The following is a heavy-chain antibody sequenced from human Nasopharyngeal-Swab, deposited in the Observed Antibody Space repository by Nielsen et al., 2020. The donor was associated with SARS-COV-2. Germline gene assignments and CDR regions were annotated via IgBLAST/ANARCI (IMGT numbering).Heavy chain of an antibody. CDR2: IIPIFGTA. D-gene: IGHD6-19*01. CDR3: ERDFRTTGYSSGCLRY. J-gene: IGHJ4*02. Sequence: SVKVSCKASGGTFSSYAISWVRQAPGQGLEWMGGIIPIFGTANYAQKFQGRVTITADESTSTAYMELSSLRSEDTAVYYCERDFRTTGYSSGCLRYWGQGTLVTVSS. CDR1: GGTFSSYA. V-gene: IGHV1-69*13.